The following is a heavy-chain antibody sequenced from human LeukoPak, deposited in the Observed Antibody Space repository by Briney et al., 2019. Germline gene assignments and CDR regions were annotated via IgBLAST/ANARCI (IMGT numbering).Heavy chain of an antibody. CDR1: GFTFNSYW. V-gene: IGHV3-23*01. J-gene: IGHJ5*02. CDR3: AKGAEIDL. CDR2: VTGPGDTT. D-gene: IGHD3-16*01. Sequence: GSLRLSCAASGFTFNSYWMSWVRQAPGKGLEWVSAVTGPGDTTYYADSVKGRFFMSREDSKTTVYLQMNSLRAEDTAIYYCAKGAEIDLWGQGTLVTVSS.